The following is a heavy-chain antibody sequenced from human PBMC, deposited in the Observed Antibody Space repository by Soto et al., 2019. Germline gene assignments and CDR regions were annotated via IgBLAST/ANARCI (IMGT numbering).Heavy chain of an antibody. D-gene: IGHD6-13*01. CDR3: ARVWLPLDSSSWYPHFDY. CDR1: GGSISSSNW. J-gene: IGHJ4*02. CDR2: IYHSGST. V-gene: IGHV4-4*02. Sequence: SETLSLTCAVSGGSISSSNWWSWVRQPPGKGLEWIGEIYHSGSTNYNPSLKSRVTISVDKSKNQFSLKLSSVTAADTAVYYCARVWLPLDSSSWYPHFDYWGQGTLVTVSS.